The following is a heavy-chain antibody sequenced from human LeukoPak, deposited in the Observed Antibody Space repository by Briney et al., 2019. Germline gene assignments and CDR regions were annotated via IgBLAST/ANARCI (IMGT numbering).Heavy chain of an antibody. V-gene: IGHV4-59*01. CDR3: ARDGYSGSDAL. Sequence: PSETLSLTCTVSGGSISTYYWSWIRQPPGKGLEWIGYIYHSGSTNYPSLKSRVTISVDTSQNQFYLKLSSVTAADTAVYYCARDGYSGSDALWGQGTLVIVFS. CDR1: GGSISTYY. J-gene: IGHJ4*02. CDR2: IYHSGST. D-gene: IGHD5-12*01.